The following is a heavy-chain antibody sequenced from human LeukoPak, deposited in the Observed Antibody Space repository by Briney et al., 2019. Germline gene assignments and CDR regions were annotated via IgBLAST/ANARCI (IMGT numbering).Heavy chain of an antibody. J-gene: IGHJ1*01. CDR3: ARTKWQLPWA. V-gene: IGHV3-23*01. CDR1: GFTFGIYA. D-gene: IGHD1-26*01. Sequence: GGSLRLSCAASGFTFGIYAMSWVRQAPGKGLEWVSGISGSASTYYADSVKGRFTVSRVNTKNSLYLQMNSLRADDTAIYYCARTKWQLPWAWGQGTLVTVSS. CDR2: ISGSAST.